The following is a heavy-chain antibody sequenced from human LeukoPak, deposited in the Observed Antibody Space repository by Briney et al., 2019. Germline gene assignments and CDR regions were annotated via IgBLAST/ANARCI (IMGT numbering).Heavy chain of an antibody. CDR2: ISYDGSNK. CDR1: GFTFSSYA. D-gene: IGHD6-19*01. Sequence: GRSLRLSCAASGFTFSSYAMHWVRQAPGKGLEWVAVISYDGSNKYYADSVKGRFTISRDNSKNTLYLQMNSLRAEDTAVYYCAKDEMFSSAWYFDYWGQGTLVTVSS. V-gene: IGHV3-30*14. J-gene: IGHJ4*02. CDR3: AKDEMFSSAWYFDY.